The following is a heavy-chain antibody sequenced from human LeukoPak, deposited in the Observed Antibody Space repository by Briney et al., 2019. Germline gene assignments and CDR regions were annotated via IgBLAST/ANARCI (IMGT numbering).Heavy chain of an antibody. Sequence: GGSLRLSCAASGFTFSTYGMNWVRQAPGKGLEWVSAVSGSGSTTYYARSVKGRFTVSRDNSKNTLYLQMNSLRAEDTAVYYCARALRIYYYFDYWGQGTLVTVSS. CDR1: GFTFSTYG. CDR3: ARALRIYYYFDY. V-gene: IGHV3-23*01. J-gene: IGHJ4*02. CDR2: VSGSGSTT. D-gene: IGHD1-26*01.